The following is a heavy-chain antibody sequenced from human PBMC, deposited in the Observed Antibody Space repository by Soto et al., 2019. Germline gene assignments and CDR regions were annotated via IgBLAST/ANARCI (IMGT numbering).Heavy chain of an antibody. D-gene: IGHD5-18*01. CDR3: ARDVGYGLIDY. CDR2: MNPNSGNT. J-gene: IGHJ4*02. V-gene: IGHV1-8*01. CDR1: GYTFTSYD. Sequence: ASVKVSCKASGYTFTSYDINWVRQATGQGLEWMGWMNPNSGNTGYAQKLQGRVTMTTDTSMSTAYMELSSLRSDDTAVYYCARDVGYGLIDYWGQGTLVTVSS.